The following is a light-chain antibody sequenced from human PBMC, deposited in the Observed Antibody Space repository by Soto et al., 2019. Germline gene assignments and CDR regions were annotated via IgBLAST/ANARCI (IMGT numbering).Light chain of an antibody. Sequence: DIVMTQSPDSLAVSLGERATINCKSSQSVLFSSDNKNYLAWFQQKPGQPPKLLISWASTRESGVPDRFSGSGSGTDFPLTISSLQAEDVAVYYCQQYSTTSRTFGPGTKVEVK. V-gene: IGKV4-1*01. J-gene: IGKJ3*01. CDR3: QQYSTTSRT. CDR1: QSVLFSSDNKNY. CDR2: WAS.